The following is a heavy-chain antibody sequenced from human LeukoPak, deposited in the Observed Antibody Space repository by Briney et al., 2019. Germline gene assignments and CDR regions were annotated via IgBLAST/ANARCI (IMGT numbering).Heavy chain of an antibody. D-gene: IGHD3-22*01. CDR3: ARPNITSYYDSRGYDAFDV. Sequence: GESLKISCKGSGYRFNAYWIAWVRQMPGKGLEWMGIIDPDDSDTRYSPSFQGQVTISADKSVRTAYLQWSSLKASDTAMYYCARPNITSYYDSRGYDAFDVWGQGTMVTVSS. J-gene: IGHJ3*01. CDR2: IDPDDSDT. CDR1: GYRFNAYW. V-gene: IGHV5-51*01.